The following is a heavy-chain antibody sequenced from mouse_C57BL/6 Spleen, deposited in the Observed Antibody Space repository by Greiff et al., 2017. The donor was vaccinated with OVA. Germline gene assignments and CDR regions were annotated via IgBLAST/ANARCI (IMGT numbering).Heavy chain of an antibody. J-gene: IGHJ2*01. Sequence: VQLQQSGPELVKPGASVKISCKASGYTFTDYYMNWVKQSHGKSLEWIGDINPNNGGTSYNQEFKGKATLTVDKSSSTAYMELRSLTSEDSAVYYCARRKYDPESYFDYWGQGTTLTVSS. V-gene: IGHV1-26*01. D-gene: IGHD2-10*02. CDR3: ARRKYDPESYFDY. CDR1: GYTFTDYY. CDR2: INPNNGGT.